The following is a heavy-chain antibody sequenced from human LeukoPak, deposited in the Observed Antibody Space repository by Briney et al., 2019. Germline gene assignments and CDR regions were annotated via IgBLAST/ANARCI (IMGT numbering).Heavy chain of an antibody. CDR3: ARERGDYGSGSPIVAFDY. CDR2: ISYDGSNK. CDR1: GFTFSSYA. D-gene: IGHD3-10*01. J-gene: IGHJ4*02. Sequence: QPGGSLRLSCAASGFTFSSYAMHWVRQAPGKGLEWVAVISYDGSNKYYADSVKGRFTISRDNSKNTLYLQMDSLRAEDTAVYYCARERGDYGSGSPIVAFDYWGQGTLVTVSS. V-gene: IGHV3-30*04.